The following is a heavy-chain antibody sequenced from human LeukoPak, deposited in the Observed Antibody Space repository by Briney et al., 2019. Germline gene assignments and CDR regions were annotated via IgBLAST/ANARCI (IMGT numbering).Heavy chain of an antibody. CDR1: GFTFSSYG. CDR3: AKDYRTSQYYFDY. Sequence: GGSLRLSCAASGFTFSSYGMHWVRQAPGKGLEWVAFIRYDGSNKYYADSVKGRFTISRDNSKNTLYLQMNSLRAEDTAVYYCAKDYRTSQYYFDYWGQGTLVTVSS. J-gene: IGHJ4*02. CDR2: IRYDGSNK. V-gene: IGHV3-30*02. D-gene: IGHD3-16*02.